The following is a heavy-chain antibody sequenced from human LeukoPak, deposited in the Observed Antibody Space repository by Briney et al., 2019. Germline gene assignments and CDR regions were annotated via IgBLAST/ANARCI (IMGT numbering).Heavy chain of an antibody. Sequence: SETLSLTCTVSGGSISSSSYYWGWIRQPPGKGLERIGSIYYSGSTYYNPSLKSRVTLSVDTSKNQFALKLSSVSAADTAVYYYARMDSIMIFGVVYNWFDPWGLGTLVTVSS. V-gene: IGHV4-39*01. J-gene: IGHJ5*02. CDR2: IYYSGST. CDR1: GGSISSSSYY. D-gene: IGHD3-3*01. CDR3: ARMDSIMIFGVVYNWFDP.